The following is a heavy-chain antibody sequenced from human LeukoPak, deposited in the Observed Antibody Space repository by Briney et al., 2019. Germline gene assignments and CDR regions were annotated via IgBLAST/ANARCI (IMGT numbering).Heavy chain of an antibody. D-gene: IGHD6-13*01. V-gene: IGHV4-34*01. Sequence: KPSETLSLTCAVYGGSFSGYYWSWIRQPPGKGLEWIGEINHSGSTNYNPSLKSRVTISVDTSKNQFSLKLSSVTAADTAVYYCASSGSSSSWYMGYWGQGTLVTVSS. CDR2: INHSGST. J-gene: IGHJ4*02. CDR1: GGSFSGYY. CDR3: ASSGSSSSWYMGY.